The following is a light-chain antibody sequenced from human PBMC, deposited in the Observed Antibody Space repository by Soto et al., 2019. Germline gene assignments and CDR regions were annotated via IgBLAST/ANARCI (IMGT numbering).Light chain of an antibody. V-gene: IGKV3-20*01. J-gene: IGKJ5*01. Sequence: EVVLTQSPGTLSLSPGERATLSCRAIQSVSSSDLAWYQQKPGQAPRLLIYGASTRATGIPDRFSGSGSVTDFTLTISRLEPEDFAVYYCQQYSSSPSITFGQGTRLEIK. CDR2: GAS. CDR1: QSVSSSD. CDR3: QQYSSSPSIT.